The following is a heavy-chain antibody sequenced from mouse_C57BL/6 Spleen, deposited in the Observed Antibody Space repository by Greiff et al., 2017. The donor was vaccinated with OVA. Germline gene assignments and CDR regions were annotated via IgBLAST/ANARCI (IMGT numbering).Heavy chain of an antibody. D-gene: IGHD1-1*01. CDR2: ISYDGSN. CDR3: AREGYGSPFAY. CDR1: GYSITSGYY. V-gene: IGHV3-6*01. J-gene: IGHJ3*01. Sequence: VQLKESGPGLVKPSQSLSLTCSVTGYSITSGYYWNWIRQFPGNKLEWMGYISYDGSNNYNPSLKNRISITRDTSKNQFFLKLNSVTTEDTATYYCAREGYGSPFAYWGQGTLVTVSA.